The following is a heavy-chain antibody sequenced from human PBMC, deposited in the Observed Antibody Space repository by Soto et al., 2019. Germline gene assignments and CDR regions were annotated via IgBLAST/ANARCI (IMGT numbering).Heavy chain of an antibody. CDR3: ARSSLLNYYDSSGYYDHWYFNL. D-gene: IGHD3-22*01. J-gene: IGHJ2*01. CDR1: GGSISSGDYY. CDR2: IYYSGST. V-gene: IGHV4-30-4*01. Sequence: QVQLQESGPGLVKPSQTLSLTCTVSGGSISSGDYYWSWIRQPPGKGLEWIGYIYYSGSTYYNPSLQSRATISVDTSKNQFSLKLSSVTAADTAVYYCARSSLLNYYDSSGYYDHWYFNLWGRGTLVTVSS.